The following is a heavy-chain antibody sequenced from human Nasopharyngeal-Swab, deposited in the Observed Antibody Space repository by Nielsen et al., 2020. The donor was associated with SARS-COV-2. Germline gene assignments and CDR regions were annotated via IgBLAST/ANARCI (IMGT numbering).Heavy chain of an antibody. J-gene: IGHJ4*02. CDR3: ARPVRLYYYGSGSFHD. D-gene: IGHD3-10*01. CDR2: INHHGNI. Sequence: SETLSLTCAVSGGSLISNYWWTWVRQSPGKGLEWIGEINHHGNINYNPSLKSRVTISVDQSKNHFSLTLDSVTGADMAVYYCARPVRLYYYGSGSFHDWGQGALVTVSS. CDR1: GGSLISNYW. V-gene: IGHV4-4*02.